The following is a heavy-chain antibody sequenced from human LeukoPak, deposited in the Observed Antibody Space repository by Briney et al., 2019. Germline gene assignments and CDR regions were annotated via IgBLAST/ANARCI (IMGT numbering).Heavy chain of an antibody. Sequence: SETLSLTCAVYGGSFSGYYWSWIRQPPGKGLEWIGEINHSGCTNYNPSLKSRVTISVDTSKNQFSLKLSSVTAADTAVYYCARGWAGYSSGWYSTIFDYWGQGTLVTVSS. CDR1: GGSFSGYY. D-gene: IGHD6-19*01. V-gene: IGHV4-34*01. CDR2: INHSGCT. J-gene: IGHJ4*02. CDR3: ARGWAGYSSGWYSTIFDY.